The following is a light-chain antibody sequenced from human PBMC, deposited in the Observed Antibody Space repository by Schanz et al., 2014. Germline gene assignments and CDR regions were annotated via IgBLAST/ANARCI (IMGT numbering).Light chain of an antibody. CDR3: HQYINSPFT. CDR1: QSLTGNY. Sequence: EIVLTQSPAPLSLSPGERATLSCGASQSLTGNYLAWYQQRPGLAPRLLIYDASNRAPGIPDRFSGSGSGTEFTLTISRLEPEDFAVYYCHQYINSPFTFGPGTKLDLK. J-gene: IGKJ3*01. V-gene: IGKV3D-20*01. CDR2: DAS.